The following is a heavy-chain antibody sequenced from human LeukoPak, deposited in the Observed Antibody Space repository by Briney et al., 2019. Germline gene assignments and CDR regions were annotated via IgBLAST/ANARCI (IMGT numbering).Heavy chain of an antibody. CDR1: GFTFSSYA. V-gene: IGHV3-23*01. D-gene: IGHD5-12*01. CDR2: ISGSGDST. CDR3: AKVGGYSGYDLGLMSYYFDY. Sequence: GGSLRLSCAASGFTFSSYAMSWVRQAPGKGLEWVSAISGSGDSTYYADSVKGRFTISRDNSKNTLYLQMNRLRAEDTAVYYCAKVGGYSGYDLGLMSYYFDYWGQGTLVTVSS. J-gene: IGHJ4*02.